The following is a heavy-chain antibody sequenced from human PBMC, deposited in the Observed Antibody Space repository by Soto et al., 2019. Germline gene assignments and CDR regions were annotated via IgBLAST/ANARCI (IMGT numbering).Heavy chain of an antibody. CDR1: GGTFNSYA. CDR2: TIPIFRTA. Sequence: QVQLVQSGAEVKKPGSSVKVSCKASGGTFNSYAISWVRQAPGQGLEWMGGTIPIFRTADYAQTFQGRVTITADESTSTAYMELSRLRSEDTAVYYCASQQLGPSYYYGMDVWGQGTTVTVSS. J-gene: IGHJ6*02. CDR3: ASQQLGPSYYYGMDV. V-gene: IGHV1-69*12. D-gene: IGHD6-6*01.